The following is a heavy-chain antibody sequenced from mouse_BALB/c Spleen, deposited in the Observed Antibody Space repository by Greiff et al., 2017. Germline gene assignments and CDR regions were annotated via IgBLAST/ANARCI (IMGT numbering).Heavy chain of an antibody. CDR3: AQLGRWYFDV. J-gene: IGHJ1*01. V-gene: IGHV5-12-1*01. CDR2: ISSGGGST. CDR1: GFAFSSYD. Sequence: EVQRVESGGGLVKPGGSLKLSCAASGFAFSSYDMSWVRQTPEKRLEWVAYISSGGGSTYYPDTVKGRFTISRDNAKNTLYLQMSSLKSEDTAMNYCAQLGRWYFDVWGAGTTVTVSS. D-gene: IGHD4-1*02.